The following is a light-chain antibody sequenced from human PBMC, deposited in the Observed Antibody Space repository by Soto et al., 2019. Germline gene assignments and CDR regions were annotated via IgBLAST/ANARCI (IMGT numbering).Light chain of an antibody. CDR1: QHISTW. CDR2: AAS. CDR3: QQANSFPGT. V-gene: IGKV1-12*01. Sequence: DIQMTQSPSSVSASVGDRVTITCRASQHISTWLTWYQQKPGKAPKLLIYAASILQSGVPSRFSVSGSGTDFTLTISGLQPEDLATYYCQQANSFPGTFGGGTKVEIK. J-gene: IGKJ4*01.